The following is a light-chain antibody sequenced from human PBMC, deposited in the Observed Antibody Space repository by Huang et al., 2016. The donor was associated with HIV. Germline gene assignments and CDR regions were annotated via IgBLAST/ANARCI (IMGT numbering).Light chain of an antibody. J-gene: IGKJ3*01. CDR3: QQNNNWPPLFT. CDR1: QSVSSN. CDR2: GAS. V-gene: IGKV3-15*01. Sequence: EIVMTQSPATLSVSPGERATLSCRASQSVSSNLDWYQQKPGQAPRLLIYGASTRATGIPARFSGSGYGTEFTLTISSLQSEDFAVYYCQQNNNWPPLFTFGPGTKVDIK.